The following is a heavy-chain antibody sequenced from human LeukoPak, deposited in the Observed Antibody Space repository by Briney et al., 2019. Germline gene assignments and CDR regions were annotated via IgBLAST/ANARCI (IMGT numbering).Heavy chain of an antibody. Sequence: PGGSLRLSCAVSGFTFSSYAMSWVRQAPGKGLEWVSTISGSGDNTYSADSVRGQFTISRDNSKNTLYLQMNSLRAEDTAIYYCAKVSWANYFDYWGQGTLVTVSS. CDR3: AKVSWANYFDY. D-gene: IGHD6-13*01. V-gene: IGHV3-23*01. CDR2: ISGSGDNT. CDR1: GFTFSSYA. J-gene: IGHJ4*02.